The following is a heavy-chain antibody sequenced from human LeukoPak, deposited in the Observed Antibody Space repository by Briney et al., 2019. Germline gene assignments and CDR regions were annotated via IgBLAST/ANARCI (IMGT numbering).Heavy chain of an antibody. CDR3: AKGSWATPYGDSEPFDY. CDR2: ISGSGGST. Sequence: GGSLRLSCAASGFTFSSYAMSWVRQAPGKGLEWVSAISGSGGSTYYADSVKGRFTISRDNPKNTLYLQMNSLRAEDTAVYYCAKGSWATPYGDSEPFDYRGQGTLVTVSS. D-gene: IGHD4-17*01. J-gene: IGHJ4*02. V-gene: IGHV3-23*01. CDR1: GFTFSSYA.